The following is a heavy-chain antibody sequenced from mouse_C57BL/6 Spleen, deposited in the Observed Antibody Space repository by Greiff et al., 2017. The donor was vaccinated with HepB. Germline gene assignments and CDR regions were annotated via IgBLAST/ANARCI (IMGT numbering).Heavy chain of an antibody. Sequence: VQLQQSGAELVKPGASVKISCKASGYAFSSYWMNWVKQRPGKGLEWIGQIYPGDGDTNYNGKFKGKATLTADKSSSTAYMQLSSLTSEDSAVYYCARRDYGSSVNYVGYAMDYWGQGTSVTVSS. D-gene: IGHD1-1*01. CDR3: ARRDYGSSVNYVGYAMDY. CDR1: GYAFSSYW. CDR2: IYPGDGDT. V-gene: IGHV1-80*01. J-gene: IGHJ4*01.